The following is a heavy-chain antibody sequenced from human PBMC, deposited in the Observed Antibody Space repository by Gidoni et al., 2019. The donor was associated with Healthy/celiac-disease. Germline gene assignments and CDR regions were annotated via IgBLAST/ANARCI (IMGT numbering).Heavy chain of an antibody. J-gene: IGHJ4*02. D-gene: IGHD6-13*01. CDR1: RSSISSYY. Sequence: QVQTQESAPVLAKPYETLSLTRPDSRSSISSYYWSWIRQPAGKGLEWIGRIYPSGSTNYHPSLKSRVTMSVDTSKNQFSLKLSSVTAADTVVYYCARYGYSSSWYFDYWGQGTLVTVSS. CDR3: ARYGYSSSWYFDY. V-gene: IGHV4-4*07. CDR2: IYPSGST.